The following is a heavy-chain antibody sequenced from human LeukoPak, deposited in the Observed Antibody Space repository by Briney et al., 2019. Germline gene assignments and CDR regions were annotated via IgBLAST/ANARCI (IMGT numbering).Heavy chain of an antibody. D-gene: IGHD2-8*01. Sequence: GGSPRLSCAASGFTFDDYAMHWVRQAPGKGLEWVSGISWNSGSIGYADSVKGRFTISRENAKNSLYLQMNSLRAEDTALYYCAKDMYTNGAPAANFDYWGQGTLVTVSS. CDR3: AKDMYTNGAPAANFDY. J-gene: IGHJ4*02. CDR1: GFTFDDYA. CDR2: ISWNSGSI. V-gene: IGHV3-9*01.